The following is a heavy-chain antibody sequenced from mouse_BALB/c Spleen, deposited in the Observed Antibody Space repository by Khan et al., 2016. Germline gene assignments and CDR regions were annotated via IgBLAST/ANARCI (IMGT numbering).Heavy chain of an antibody. D-gene: IGHD2-2*01. V-gene: IGHV1-80*01. CDR1: GYAFSIYW. J-gene: IGHJ2*01. Sequence: QVQLQQSGAELVRPGSSVKISCKASGYAFSIYWMNWVKQRPGQGLEWIGQIYPGDGDTEYNGKFKDKATLTADKSSSTAYMKLSSLTSEDSAVYFCTRSGYGYDYWGQGPTLTVSS. CDR2: IYPGDGDT. CDR3: TRSGYGYDY.